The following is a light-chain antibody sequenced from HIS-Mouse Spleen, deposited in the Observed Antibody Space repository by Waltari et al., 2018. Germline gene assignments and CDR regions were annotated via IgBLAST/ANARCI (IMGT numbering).Light chain of an antibody. V-gene: IGLV2-23*03. J-gene: IGLJ2*01. Sequence: QSALTQPASVSGSPGQSITISCPGTSSDVGSYNLVSWYQQHPGNAPKLMIYEGSKRPSWVSNRFSGSKSGNTASLTISGLQAEDEADYYCCSYAGSSTFDVVFGGGTKLTVL. CDR1: SSDVGSYNL. CDR3: CSYAGSSTFDVV. CDR2: EGS.